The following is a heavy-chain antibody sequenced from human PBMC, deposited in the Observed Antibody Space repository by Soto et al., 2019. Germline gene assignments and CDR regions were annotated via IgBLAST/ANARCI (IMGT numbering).Heavy chain of an antibody. CDR2: INSDGSTT. D-gene: IGHD6-13*01. Sequence: EVQLVESGGGLVQPGGSLTVSCAASGFTFSSSWMHWVRQAPGKGLMWVSRINSDGSTTTYADSVKGRFTISRDNGKNTLYLQMTSLRAEDTAVYYCGRALGSWADYWGQGTLVTVSS. J-gene: IGHJ4*02. CDR1: GFTFSSSW. CDR3: GRALGSWADY. V-gene: IGHV3-74*01.